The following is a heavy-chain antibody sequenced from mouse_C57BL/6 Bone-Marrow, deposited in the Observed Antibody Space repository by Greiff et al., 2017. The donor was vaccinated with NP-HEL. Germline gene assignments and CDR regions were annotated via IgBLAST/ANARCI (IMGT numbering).Heavy chain of an antibody. CDR2: SRNKANDYTT. J-gene: IGHJ1*03. CDR3: ARDGRDWYFDV. V-gene: IGHV7-1*01. Sequence: EVNVVESGGGLVQSGRSLRLSCATSGFTFSDFYMEWVRQAPGKGLEWIAASRNKANDYTTEYSASVKGRFIVSRDTSQSILYLQMNALRAEDTAIYYCARDGRDWYFDVWGTGTTVTVSS. CDR1: GFTFSDFY.